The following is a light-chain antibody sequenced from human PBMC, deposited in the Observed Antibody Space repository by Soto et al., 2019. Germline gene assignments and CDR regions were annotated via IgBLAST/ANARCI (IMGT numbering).Light chain of an antibody. CDR3: QQRSNWPIT. CDR1: QSVRSS. Sequence: EIVLTQSPATLSLSPGERATLSCRASQSVRSSLAWYQQQPGQAPRLLIFDASNRATGIPARFSGSGSGTDFTLTISSLEPEDFIVYYCQQRSNWPITFGQGTRLEIK. CDR2: DAS. J-gene: IGKJ5*01. V-gene: IGKV3-11*01.